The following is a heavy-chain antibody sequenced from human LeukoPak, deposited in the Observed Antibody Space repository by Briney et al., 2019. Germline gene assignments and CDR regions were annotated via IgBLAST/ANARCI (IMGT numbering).Heavy chain of an antibody. CDR1: GFTFDDYA. CDR2: ISWDGGST. D-gene: IGHD6-13*01. Sequence: PGGSLRLSCAASGFTFDDYAMHWVRQAPGKGLEWVSLISWDGGSTYYADSVKGRFTISRDNAKNSLYLQMNSLRAEDTAVYYCARVKQQLAFDYWGQGTLVTVSS. CDR3: ARVKQQLAFDY. J-gene: IGHJ4*02. V-gene: IGHV3-43D*03.